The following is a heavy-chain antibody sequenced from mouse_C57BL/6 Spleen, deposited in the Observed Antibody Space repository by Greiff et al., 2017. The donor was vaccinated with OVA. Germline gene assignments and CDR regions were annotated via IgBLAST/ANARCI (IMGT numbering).Heavy chain of an antibody. D-gene: IGHD1-1*01. CDR2: IDPENGDT. CDR1: GFNIKDDY. CDR3: TTSDGSSPAWFAY. Sequence: EVQLVESGAELVRPGASVKLSCTASGFNIKDDYMHWVKQRPEKGLEWIGWIDPENGDTEYDSKFQGKGTITADKSSNTAYLQLSSLTSEDAAVYYCTTSDGSSPAWFAYWGQGTLVTVSA. V-gene: IGHV14-4*01. J-gene: IGHJ3*01.